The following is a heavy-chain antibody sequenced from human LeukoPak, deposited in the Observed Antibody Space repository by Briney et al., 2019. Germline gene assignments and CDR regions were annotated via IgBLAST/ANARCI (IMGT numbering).Heavy chain of an antibody. CDR3: ARGLFRRTYYYYGMDV. J-gene: IGHJ6*02. Sequence: SETLSLTCLVSGGSISDNTYYWGWIRQPPGMGLEWIGSVYYSGSPYYNPSLQSRVTISVDTSKNQISLKLSSVSAADTAVYYCARGLFRRTYYYYGMDVWGQGTTVTVSS. D-gene: IGHD3-10*01. V-gene: IGHV4-39*01. CDR2: VYYSGSP. CDR1: GGSISDNTYY.